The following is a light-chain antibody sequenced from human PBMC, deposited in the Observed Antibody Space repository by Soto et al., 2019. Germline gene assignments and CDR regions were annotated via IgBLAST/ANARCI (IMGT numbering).Light chain of an antibody. Sequence: EIVLTQSPATLSLSPGERATLSCRASQSIISYLAWYQQKPGQAPRLLIYDGSNRATGIPARFSGSGSGTAFTLTISSLEPEAFAVYYCQQRYNWPPITFGQGTRLEIK. V-gene: IGKV3-11*01. CDR3: QQRYNWPPIT. J-gene: IGKJ5*01. CDR2: DGS. CDR1: QSIISY.